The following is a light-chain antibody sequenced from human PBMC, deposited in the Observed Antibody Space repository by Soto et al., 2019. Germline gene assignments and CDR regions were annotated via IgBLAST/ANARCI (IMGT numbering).Light chain of an antibody. CDR1: QDISIY. Sequence: DIQMTQSPSSLFASVGDRVTITCQASQDISIYLNWYQQKPGKAPKLLIYDASNLETGVPSRFSGSGSGTDFTFTISSLQPKDIAKYYCQQYDNLPFTFGPGTKVDIK. CDR3: QQYDNLPFT. CDR2: DAS. J-gene: IGKJ3*01. V-gene: IGKV1-33*01.